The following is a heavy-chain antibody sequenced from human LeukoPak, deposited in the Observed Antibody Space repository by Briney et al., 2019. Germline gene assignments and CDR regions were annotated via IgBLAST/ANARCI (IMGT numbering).Heavy chain of an antibody. CDR2: ISYDGSNK. V-gene: IGHV3-30*18. Sequence: GGSLRLSCAASGFTFSSYGMHWVRQAPGKGLEWVAVISYDGSNKYYADSVKGRFTISRDNSKNTLYLQMNSLRAEDTAVYYCAKEMPVVVHRYGMDVWGQGTTVTVSS. CDR1: GFTFSSYG. J-gene: IGHJ6*02. D-gene: IGHD2-15*01. CDR3: AKEMPVVVHRYGMDV.